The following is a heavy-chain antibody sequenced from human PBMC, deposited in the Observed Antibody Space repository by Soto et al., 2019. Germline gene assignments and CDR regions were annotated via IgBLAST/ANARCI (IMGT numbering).Heavy chain of an antibody. J-gene: IGHJ5*02. CDR3: AGGEATMIVVVTTGHDNWFDP. V-gene: IGHV4-34*01. Sequence: SETLSLTCAVYGGSFSGYYWSWIRQPPGKGLEWIGEINHSGSTNYNPSLKSRVTISVDTSKNQFSLKLSSVTAADTAVYYCAGGEATMIVVVTTGHDNWFDPWGQGTLVTVSS. D-gene: IGHD3-22*01. CDR1: GGSFSGYY. CDR2: INHSGST.